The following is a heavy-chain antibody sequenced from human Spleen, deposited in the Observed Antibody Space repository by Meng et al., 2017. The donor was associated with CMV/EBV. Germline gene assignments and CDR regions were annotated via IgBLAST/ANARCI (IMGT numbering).Heavy chain of an antibody. CDR1: GFSISTGYY. CDR3: ARELKFGSYYYGMDV. CDR2: VFHNETT. D-gene: IGHD3-16*01. J-gene: IGHJ6*02. Sequence: GSLRLSCTVSGFSISTGYYWGWIRQPPGKALEWLGNVFHNETTSYNPSLKGRVTLSVDASKNRFSLNLTSVTAADTAMYYCARELKFGSYYYGMDVWGQGTTVTVSS. V-gene: IGHV4-38-2*02.